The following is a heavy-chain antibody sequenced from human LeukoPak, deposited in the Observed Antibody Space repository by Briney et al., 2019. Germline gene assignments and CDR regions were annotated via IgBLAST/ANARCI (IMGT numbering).Heavy chain of an antibody. CDR1: GYSSTSYW. D-gene: IGHD3-3*01. J-gene: IGHJ6*02. Sequence: PGESLKISCKGSGYSSTSYWIGWVRQMPGKGLEWMGIIYPGDSDTRYSPSFQGQVTISADKSISTAYLQWSSLKASDTAMYYCARHGLRFLEWLGNYYYYGMDVWGQGTTVTVSS. CDR3: ARHGLRFLEWLGNYYYYGMDV. V-gene: IGHV5-51*01. CDR2: IYPGDSDT.